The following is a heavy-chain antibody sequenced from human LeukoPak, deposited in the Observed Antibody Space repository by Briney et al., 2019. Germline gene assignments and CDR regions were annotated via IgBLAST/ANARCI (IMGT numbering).Heavy chain of an antibody. D-gene: IGHD1-26*01. CDR2: IKGKVNGETI. V-gene: IGHV3-15*01. J-gene: IGHJ4*02. CDR3: ATGSDLVGLDY. CDR1: GFTFSNAW. Sequence: PGGSLRLSCATSGFTFSNAWMNWVRQAPGKGLEWVGRIKGKVNGETIDYTAPVKGRFTISRDDSKNTVYVQMNSLKTEDTAVYYCATGSDLVGLDYWGQGTLVTVSS.